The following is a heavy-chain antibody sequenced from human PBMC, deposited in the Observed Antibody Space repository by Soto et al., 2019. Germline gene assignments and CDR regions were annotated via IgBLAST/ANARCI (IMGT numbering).Heavy chain of an antibody. V-gene: IGHV1-69*02. CDR2: IIPILGIA. CDR1: GGTFSSYT. Sequence: SVKVSCKASGGTFSSYTISWVRQAPGQGLEWMGRIIPILGIANYAQKFQGRVTITADKSTSTAYMELSSPRSEDTAVYYCANPIPKTGTTFGFWGQGTLVTVS. J-gene: IGHJ4*02. CDR3: ANPIPKTGTTFGF. D-gene: IGHD1-1*01.